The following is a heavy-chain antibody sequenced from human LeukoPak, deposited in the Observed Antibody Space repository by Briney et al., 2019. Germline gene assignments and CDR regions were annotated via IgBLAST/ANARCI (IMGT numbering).Heavy chain of an antibody. CDR1: GYTFTSYY. CDR2: INPSGGST. V-gene: IGHV1-46*03. CDR3: AKTYYDFWSGYSHRNHYYYYMDV. Sequence: GASVKVSCKASGYTFTSYYMHWVRQAPGQGLEWMGIINPSGGSTSYAQKFQGRVTMTRDTSTSTVYMELSSLRSEDTAVYYCAKTYYDFWSGYSHRNHYYYYMDVWGKGTTVTVSS. J-gene: IGHJ6*03. D-gene: IGHD3-3*01.